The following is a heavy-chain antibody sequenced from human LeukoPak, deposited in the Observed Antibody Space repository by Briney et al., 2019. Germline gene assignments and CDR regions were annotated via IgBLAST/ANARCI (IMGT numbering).Heavy chain of an antibody. CDR3: AKDQYYDILTGGAGYFDY. D-gene: IGHD3-9*01. J-gene: IGHJ4*02. Sequence: GESLRLSCAASGFTFSSYGMHWVRQAPGKGLEWVAVISYDGSNKYYADSVKGRFTISRDNSKNTLYLQMNSLRAEDTAVYYCAKDQYYDILTGGAGYFDYWGQGTLVTVSS. CDR2: ISYDGSNK. CDR1: GFTFSSYG. V-gene: IGHV3-30*18.